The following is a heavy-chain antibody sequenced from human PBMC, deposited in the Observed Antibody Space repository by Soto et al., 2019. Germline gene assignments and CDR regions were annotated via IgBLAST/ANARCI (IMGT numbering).Heavy chain of an antibody. V-gene: IGHV1-8*01. J-gene: IGHJ6*03. CDR1: GYTFTSYD. CDR2: MNPNSGNT. Sequence: GASVKVSCKASGYTFTSYDINWVRQATGQGLEWMGWMNPNSGNTGYAQKFQGRVTMTRNTSISTAYMELSSLRSEDTAVYYCARARVNYYYYYMDGWGKGTTVTVSS. D-gene: IGHD2-21*01. CDR3: ARARVNYYYYYMDG.